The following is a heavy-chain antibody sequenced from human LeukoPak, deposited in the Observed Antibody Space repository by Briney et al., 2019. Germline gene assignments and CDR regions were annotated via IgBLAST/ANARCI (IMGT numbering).Heavy chain of an antibody. CDR2: ISYDGSKK. D-gene: IGHD4-17*01. V-gene: IGHV3-30*04. J-gene: IGHJ4*02. CDR3: SRDKGPGDYTNNFDY. Sequence: GTSLRLSCAASGFTFSSYAMHWVRQAPGKGLEWVALISYDGSKKYYADSVKGRFTISRDNSMNALYLQMNSLRAEDTAVFYWSRDKGPGDYTNNFDYWGQGTLVTVSS. CDR1: GFTFSSYA.